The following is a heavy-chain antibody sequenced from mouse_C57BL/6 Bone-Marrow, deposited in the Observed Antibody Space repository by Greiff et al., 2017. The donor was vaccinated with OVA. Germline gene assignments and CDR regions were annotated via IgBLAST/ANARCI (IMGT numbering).Heavy chain of an antibody. CDR3: ASHECYGSSYGAWFAY. V-gene: IGHV5-2*01. J-gene: IGHJ3*01. CDR2: INSDGGST. Sequence: DVKLVESGGGLVQPGESLKLSCESNEYEFPSHDMSWVRKTPEKRLELVAAINSDGGSTYYPATMERRFIISRDTTKKTLYLQMSSLRSADTALXYCASHECYGSSYGAWFAYWGQGTLVTVSA. D-gene: IGHD1-1*01. CDR1: EYEFPSHD.